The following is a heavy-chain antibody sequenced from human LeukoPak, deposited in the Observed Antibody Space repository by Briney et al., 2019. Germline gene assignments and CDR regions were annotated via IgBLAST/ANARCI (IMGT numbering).Heavy chain of an antibody. J-gene: IGHJ4*02. D-gene: IGHD3-3*01. Sequence: GGSLRLSCAASGFTFSSYWMHWVSQAPGKGPVWVARTNRDGSSTAYADSVKGRFTISKDNAKNTLYLLMNSLRAEDTAVYYCARDSVEWYIFDYWGQGTLVTVSS. V-gene: IGHV3-74*01. CDR2: TNRDGSST. CDR3: ARDSVEWYIFDY. CDR1: GFTFSSYW.